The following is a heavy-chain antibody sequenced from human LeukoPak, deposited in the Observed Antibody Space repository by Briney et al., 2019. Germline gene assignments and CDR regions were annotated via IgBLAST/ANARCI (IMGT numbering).Heavy chain of an antibody. CDR2: IIPIFGTA. D-gene: IGHD2-2*01. J-gene: IGHJ6*03. Sequence: PEASVKVSCKASGGTFSSYAISWVRQAPGQGLEWMRGIIPIFGTANYAQKFQGRVTITTDESTSTAYMELSSLRSEDTAVYYCARHQLLANYYYYMDVWGKGTTVTVSS. CDR3: ARHQLLANYYYYMDV. V-gene: IGHV1-69*05. CDR1: GGTFSSYA.